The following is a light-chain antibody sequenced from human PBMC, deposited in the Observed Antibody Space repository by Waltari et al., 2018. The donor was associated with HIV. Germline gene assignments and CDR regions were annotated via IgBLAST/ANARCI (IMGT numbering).Light chain of an antibody. CDR3: QQTGTCPIT. CDR2: GAF. V-gene: IGKV1-12*01. CDR1: QGISAW. J-gene: IGKJ3*01. Sequence: DIQLPQSPPSLSASVWVRLTITCRASQGISAWVAWHQQKPGKAPKHLIYGAFTWRGGVPSRFSGRGSVTDFTLTISNLQPEDFATYCCQQTGTCPITFGPGTKVDIE.